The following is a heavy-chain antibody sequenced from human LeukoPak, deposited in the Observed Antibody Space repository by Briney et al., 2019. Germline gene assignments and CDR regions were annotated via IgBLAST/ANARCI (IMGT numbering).Heavy chain of an antibody. Sequence: PSETLSLTCTVSGGSISSSSYYWGWIRHPPGKGLEWIGSIYYSGSTYYNPSLKSRVTISVDTSKNQFSLKLSSVAAADTAVYYCARVRYCSGGSCYYFDYWGQGTLVTASS. D-gene: IGHD2-15*01. V-gene: IGHV4-39*01. CDR3: ARVRYCSGGSCYYFDY. J-gene: IGHJ4*02. CDR1: GGSISSSSYY. CDR2: IYYSGST.